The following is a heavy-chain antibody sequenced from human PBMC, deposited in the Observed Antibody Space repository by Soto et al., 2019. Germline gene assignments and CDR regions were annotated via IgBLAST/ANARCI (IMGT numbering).Heavy chain of an antibody. Sequence: HPGGSLRLSCAASGFTFSSYAMHWVRQAPGKGLEWVAVISYDGSNKYYADSVKGRFTISRDNSKNTLYLQMNSLRAEDTAVYYCAREGRDGYKIFDYWGQGTLVTVLL. D-gene: IGHD5-12*01. CDR2: ISYDGSNK. CDR1: GFTFSSYA. CDR3: AREGRDGYKIFDY. J-gene: IGHJ4*02. V-gene: IGHV3-30-3*01.